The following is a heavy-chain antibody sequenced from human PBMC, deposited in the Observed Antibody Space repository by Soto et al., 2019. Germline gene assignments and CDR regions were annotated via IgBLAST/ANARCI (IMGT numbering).Heavy chain of an antibody. J-gene: IGHJ3*01. V-gene: IGHV4-59*08. CDR3: GSGVLRGDMSIFDF. Sequence: SETLSLTCTVSGGSIRSYYWSWIRQPPGKGLEYIGYMSYSESPNYNPSLKSRVTISVDTSKNQVSLRLSSATAADTAAYYCGSGVLRGDMSIFDFGGQGTMVTVS. D-gene: IGHD1-26*01. CDR1: GGSIRSYY. CDR2: MSYSESP.